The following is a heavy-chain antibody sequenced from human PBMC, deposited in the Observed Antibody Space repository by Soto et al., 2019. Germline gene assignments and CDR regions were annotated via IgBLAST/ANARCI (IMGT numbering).Heavy chain of an antibody. J-gene: IGHJ6*02. CDR3: ATDPYCGSAPGCSALDA. V-gene: IGHV1-18*04. CDR2: ISAYNGNT. CDR1: GYPFTSSG. Sequence: GASVKVSCKASGYPFTSSGFSWVRQAPGQGLEWMGWISAYNGNTRYAQKFKGRVTMTTDTSTSTAYMELGSLRSDDTAVYYCATDPYCGSAPGCSALDAWGQGTTVTVSS. D-gene: IGHD2-21*01.